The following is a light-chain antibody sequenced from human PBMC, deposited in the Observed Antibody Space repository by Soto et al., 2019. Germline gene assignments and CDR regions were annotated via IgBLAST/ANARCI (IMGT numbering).Light chain of an antibody. CDR2: GAS. CDR1: QSVSSI. Sequence: EIVMTQSPATLSVSPGERGTLSFRASQSVSSILAWYQQKPGQAPRLLIYGASTRAAGIPARFSGSGSGTEFTLTISSLQSEDFAVYYCQQYSNWPPITFGQGTRLEIK. J-gene: IGKJ5*01. V-gene: IGKV3-15*01. CDR3: QQYSNWPPIT.